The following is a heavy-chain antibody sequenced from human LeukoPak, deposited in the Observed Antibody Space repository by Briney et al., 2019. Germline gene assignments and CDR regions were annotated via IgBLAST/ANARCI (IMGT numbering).Heavy chain of an antibody. V-gene: IGHV4-30-2*01. CDR2: IYHSGST. D-gene: IGHD6-13*01. Sequence: SQTLSLTCTVSGGSISSGGYYWSWIRQPPGKGLEWIGYIYHSGSTYYNPSLKSRVTISVDRSKNQFSLKLSSVTAADTAVYYCARDKSSSGWFDPWGQGTLVTVSS. CDR1: GGSISSGGYY. CDR3: ARDKSSSGWFDP. J-gene: IGHJ5*02.